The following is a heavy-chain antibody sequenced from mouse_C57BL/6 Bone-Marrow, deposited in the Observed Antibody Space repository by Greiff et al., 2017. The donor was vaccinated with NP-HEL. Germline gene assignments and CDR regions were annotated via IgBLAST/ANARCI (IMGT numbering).Heavy chain of an antibody. V-gene: IGHV1-5*01. CDR2: IYPGNSDT. CDR1: GYTFTSYW. D-gene: IGHD1-1*01. J-gene: IGHJ4*01. Sequence: VQLQQSGTVLARPGASVKMSCKTSGYTFTSYWMHWVKQRPGQGLEWIGAIYPGNSDTSYNQKFKGKAKLTAVTSASTAYMELSSLTNEDSAVYYCTRDSSTVVAYYAMDYWGQGTSVTVSS. CDR3: TRDSSTVVAYYAMDY.